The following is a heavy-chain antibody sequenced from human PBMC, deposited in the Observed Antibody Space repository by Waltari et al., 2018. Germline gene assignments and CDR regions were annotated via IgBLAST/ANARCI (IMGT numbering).Heavy chain of an antibody. Sequence: QVQLVQSGAEVKKPGSSVKVPCKASGGTVRSDALSRVRQAPGQGLAWMGGIIPIFGTANYAQKFQGRVTITADESTSTAYMELSSLRSEDTAVYYCARDSSSWYGVNDYWGQGTLVTVSS. CDR1: GGTVRSDA. CDR2: IIPIFGTA. D-gene: IGHD6-13*01. V-gene: IGHV1-69*01. CDR3: ARDSSSWYGVNDY. J-gene: IGHJ4*02.